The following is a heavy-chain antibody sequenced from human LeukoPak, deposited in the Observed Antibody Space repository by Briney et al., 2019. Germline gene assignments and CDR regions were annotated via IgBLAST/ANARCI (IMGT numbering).Heavy chain of an antibody. CDR2: IYYSGST. Sequence: KPSETLSLTCTVSGGSISSYYWSWIRQPPGKGLEWIGYIYYSGSTNYNPSLKSRVTISVDTSKNQFSLKLSSVTAADTAVYYCARRGSSSASSWFDPWGQGTLVTVSS. J-gene: IGHJ5*02. D-gene: IGHD6-13*01. V-gene: IGHV4-59*12. CDR3: ARRGSSSASSWFDP. CDR1: GGSISSYY.